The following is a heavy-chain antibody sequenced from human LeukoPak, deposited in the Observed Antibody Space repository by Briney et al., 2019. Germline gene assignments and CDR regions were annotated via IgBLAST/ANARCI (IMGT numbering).Heavy chain of an antibody. J-gene: IGHJ6*03. D-gene: IGHD3-10*01. CDR3: ARSLGDRGMGPNYYYYYYVDV. CDR2: IYTSGST. CDR1: GGSISSYY. Sequence: SETLSLTCTVSGGSISSYYWSWIRQPPGKGLEWIGYIYTSGSTNYNPSLKSRVTISVDASKNQFSLKLSSVTAADTAVYYCARSLGDRGMGPNYYYYYYVDVWGKGTTVTVSS. V-gene: IGHV4-4*09.